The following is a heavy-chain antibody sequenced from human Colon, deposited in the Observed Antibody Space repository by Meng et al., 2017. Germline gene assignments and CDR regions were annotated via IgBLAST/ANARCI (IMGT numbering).Heavy chain of an antibody. Sequence: QGQVVQVGAEGKKPGSSVKVSCKATGGILSSYTLSWVRQAPGQGLEWMGRTIAIVDVPTYAQRFQGRVTITADKSTSTAYMELSSLRSDDTAVYYCARVPVAHNWFDPWGQGTLVTVSS. CDR3: ARVPVAHNWFDP. CDR2: TIAIVDVP. V-gene: IGHV1-69*09. J-gene: IGHJ5*02. CDR1: GGILSSYT. D-gene: IGHD5-12*01.